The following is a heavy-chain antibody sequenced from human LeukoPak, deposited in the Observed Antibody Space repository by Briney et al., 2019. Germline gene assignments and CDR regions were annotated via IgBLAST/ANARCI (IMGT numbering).Heavy chain of an antibody. V-gene: IGHV1-2*02. Sequence: ASVKVSCKASGYTFTGYYIHWVRQAPGQGLEWMAWINPYSGDTDSAQKFQGRVTVTRDTSITTAYMDLSRLRSDDTAVYYCARANGGGAYYPFDYWGQGALVTVSS. D-gene: IGHD2-21*02. CDR3: ARANGGGAYYPFDY. CDR1: GYTFTGYY. CDR2: INPYSGDT. J-gene: IGHJ4*02.